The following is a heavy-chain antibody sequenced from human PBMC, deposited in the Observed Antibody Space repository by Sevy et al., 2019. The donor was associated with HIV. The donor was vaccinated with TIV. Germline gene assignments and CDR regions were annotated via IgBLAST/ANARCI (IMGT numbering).Heavy chain of an antibody. CDR3: ARWTRGDIVVVPAAIRAALYYYYYYGMDV. CDR1: GYTFTSYD. D-gene: IGHD2-2*02. V-gene: IGHV1-8*01. J-gene: IGHJ6*02. Sequence: ASVKVSCKASGYTFTSYDINWVRQATGQELEWMGWMNPNSGNTGYAQKFQGRVTMTRNTSISTAYMELSSLRSEDTAVYYCARWTRGDIVVVPAAIRAALYYYYYYGMDVWGQGTTVTVSS. CDR2: MNPNSGNT.